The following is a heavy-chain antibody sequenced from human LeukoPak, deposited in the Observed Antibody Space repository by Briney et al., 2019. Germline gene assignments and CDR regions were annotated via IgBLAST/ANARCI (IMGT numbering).Heavy chain of an antibody. CDR3: GRDERGYYNSSGFYGAIDF. D-gene: IGHD3-22*01. J-gene: IGHJ4*02. CDR1: GFTFNSYA. CDR2: IWYDGGNK. Sequence: GGSLRLSCAASGFTFNSYAMHWVRQAPGKGLEWVAFIWYDGGNKYYADSVKGRFTFSRDNSKNTVYLQMNSLRAEDTAVYYCGRDERGYYNSSGFYGAIDFWGQGTLVTVSS. V-gene: IGHV3-33*01.